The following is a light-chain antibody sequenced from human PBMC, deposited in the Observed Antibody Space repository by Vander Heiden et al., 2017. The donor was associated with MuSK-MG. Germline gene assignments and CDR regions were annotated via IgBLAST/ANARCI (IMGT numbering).Light chain of an antibody. J-gene: IGKJ5*01. CDR1: QGISNY. CDR2: AAS. CDR3: QNYNIDP. V-gene: IGKV1-27*01. Sequence: DIQMTQSPSSLSASVGDRVTITCRASQGISNYLAWDQQKPGKVPKLLIYAASTLKSGVQSRFSGSGSGTDFTLTISSLQTEDVATYYSQNYNIDPLGQGTLLEIK.